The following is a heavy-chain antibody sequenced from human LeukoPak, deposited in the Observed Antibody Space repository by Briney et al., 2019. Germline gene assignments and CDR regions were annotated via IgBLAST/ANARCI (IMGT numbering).Heavy chain of an antibody. J-gene: IGHJ4*02. CDR1: GYTFTGYY. CDR2: INPSSGGT. V-gene: IGHV1-2*02. D-gene: IGHD6-19*01. Sequence: ASVKVSCKASGYTFTGYYMHWVRQAPGQGLEWMGWINPSSGGTNYAQKFQGRVTMTRDTSISAAYMELSRLRSDDTAVYYCARVQSPYSSGWPFDYWGQGTLVTVSS. CDR3: ARVQSPYSSGWPFDY.